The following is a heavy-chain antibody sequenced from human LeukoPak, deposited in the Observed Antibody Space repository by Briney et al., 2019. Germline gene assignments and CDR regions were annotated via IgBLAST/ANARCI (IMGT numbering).Heavy chain of an antibody. J-gene: IGHJ4*02. CDR1: GFTFSSYW. V-gene: IGHV3-7*01. D-gene: IGHD6-19*01. CDR2: IKQDGSEK. CDR3: AKNRKSSCWPLYFYY. Sequence: GGSLRLSCAASGFTFSSYWMSWVRQAPGKGLEWVANIKQDGSEKYYVDSVKGRFTISRDNSKNTLYLQMNSLRGEDTAVYYCAKNRKSSCWPLYFYYLGPGTLVTGSP.